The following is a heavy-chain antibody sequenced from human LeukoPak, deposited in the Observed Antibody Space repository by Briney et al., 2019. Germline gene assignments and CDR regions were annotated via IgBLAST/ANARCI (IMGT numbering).Heavy chain of an antibody. Sequence: GGSLRLSCAASGFTFNNYNMNWVRQAPGKGLEWVSFISFSTTTIYYADSVKGRFTISRDNAKNSLYLQMNSLKAEDTAVYYCARDPGSGYEEHFDYWGQGTLVTVSS. D-gene: IGHD5-12*01. CDR2: ISFSTTTI. V-gene: IGHV3-48*01. CDR1: GFTFNNYN. J-gene: IGHJ4*02. CDR3: ARDPGSGYEEHFDY.